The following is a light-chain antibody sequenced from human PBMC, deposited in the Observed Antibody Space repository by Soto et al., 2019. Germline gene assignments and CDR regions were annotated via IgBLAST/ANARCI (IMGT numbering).Light chain of an antibody. J-gene: IGLJ1*01. V-gene: IGLV1-40*01. CDR1: SSNIRSTYD. Sequence: QSVLTQPPSVSGAPGQRVTISCTGSSSNIRSTYDVQWYQQLPGTAPKLLIHGNTNRPSGVPDRFSGSKSGTSASLAITWLQADDEADYYCQSYDDSLSVYYVFGTGTKVTVL. CDR3: QSYDDSLSVYYV. CDR2: GNT.